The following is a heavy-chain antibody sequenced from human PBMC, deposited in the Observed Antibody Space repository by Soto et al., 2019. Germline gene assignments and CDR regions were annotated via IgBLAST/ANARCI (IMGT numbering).Heavy chain of an antibody. J-gene: IGHJ6*02. Sequence: SLRLSCAASGFTFSSYGMHWVRQAPGKGLEWVAVISYDGSNKYYADSVKGRFTISRDNSKNTLYLQMNSLRAEDTAVYYCAKEINDYYGSGSYPTLSTYGMDAWGQGTTVTVSS. V-gene: IGHV3-30*18. CDR1: GFTFSSYG. CDR3: AKEINDYYGSGSYPTLSTYGMDA. D-gene: IGHD3-10*01. CDR2: ISYDGSNK.